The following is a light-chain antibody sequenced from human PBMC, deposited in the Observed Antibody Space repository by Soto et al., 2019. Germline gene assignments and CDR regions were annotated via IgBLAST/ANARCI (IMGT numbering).Light chain of an antibody. V-gene: IGKV3-20*01. J-gene: IGKJ1*01. Sequence: EIVLTQSPGTLSLSPGERATLSCRASQSVSSSYLAWYQQKPGQAPRLLIYGASSRATVIPDRFSGSGSGTDFTLTISRLEPEDFAVYYCRQYGSSPSWTFGQGTKVEIK. CDR3: RQYGSSPSWT. CDR1: QSVSSSY. CDR2: GAS.